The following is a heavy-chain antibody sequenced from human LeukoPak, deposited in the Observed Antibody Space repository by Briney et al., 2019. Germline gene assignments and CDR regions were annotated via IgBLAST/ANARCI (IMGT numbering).Heavy chain of an antibody. CDR3: ARDLDPKFDY. CDR1: GFTFSSYS. CDR2: ISRYSSTI. V-gene: IGHV3-48*01. Sequence: GGSLRLSCAASGFTFSSYSMNWVRQAPGKGLEWVSYISRYSSTIYYADSVKGRLTISRDNAENSLYLQMNSLRAEDTAVYYCARDLDPKFDYWGQGTLVTVSS. J-gene: IGHJ4*02. D-gene: IGHD3-9*01.